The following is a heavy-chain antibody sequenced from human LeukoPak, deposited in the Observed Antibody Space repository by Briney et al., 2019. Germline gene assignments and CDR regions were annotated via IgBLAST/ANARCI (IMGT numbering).Heavy chain of an antibody. CDR1: GGSISSYY. Sequence: SETLSLTCTVSGGSISSYYWSWIRQPPRRGLEWIGYIYYSGSTNYNPSLKSRVTISVDTSKNQFSLKLSSVTAADTAVYYCARDVSRGGDGYNIWGQGTLVTVSS. D-gene: IGHD5-24*01. CDR3: ARDVSRGGDGYNI. J-gene: IGHJ4*02. V-gene: IGHV4-59*01. CDR2: IYYSGST.